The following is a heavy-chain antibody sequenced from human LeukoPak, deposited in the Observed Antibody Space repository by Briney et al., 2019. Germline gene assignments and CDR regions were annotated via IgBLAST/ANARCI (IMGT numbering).Heavy chain of an antibody. CDR3: ARVYGSSNYYYDRYYYYMDV. J-gene: IGHJ6*03. CDR2: VSGSGAST. CDR1: GFYFESYA. D-gene: IGHD3-22*01. V-gene: IGHV3-23*01. Sequence: PGGSLRLSCATSGFYFESYAMSWVRQAPGKGLEWVSGVSGSGASTYYADSVKGRFTISRDSSKNTLYLQLNSPRVEDTAVYYCARVYGSSNYYYDRYYYYMDVWGRGTTVTVSS.